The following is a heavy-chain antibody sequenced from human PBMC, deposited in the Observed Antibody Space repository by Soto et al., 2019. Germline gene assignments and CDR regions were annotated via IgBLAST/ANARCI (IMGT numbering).Heavy chain of an antibody. V-gene: IGHV1-18*04. D-gene: IGHD2-8*01. Sequence: ASVKVSCKASGYTFTSYGISWVRQAPGQGLEWMGWISAYNGNTNYAQKLQGRVTMTTDASTSTAYMELSSLRSEDTAVYYCARVFPTGVYYFDYCGQGTLVTVSS. CDR3: ARVFPTGVYYFDY. CDR2: ISAYNGNT. J-gene: IGHJ4*02. CDR1: GYTFTSYG.